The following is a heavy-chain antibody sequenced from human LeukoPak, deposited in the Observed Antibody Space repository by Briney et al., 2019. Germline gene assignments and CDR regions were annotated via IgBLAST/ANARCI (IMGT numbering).Heavy chain of an antibody. CDR2: IRYDGSNK. CDR3: AKDSKNTKQYSSSPYDY. D-gene: IGHD6-6*01. J-gene: IGHJ4*02. V-gene: IGHV3-30*02. Sequence: GGSLRLSCAASGFTFSSYGMHWVRQAPGKGLEWVAFIRYDGSNKYYADSVKGRFTISRDNSKNTLYLQMNSLRAEDTAVYYCAKDSKNTKQYSSSPYDYWGQGTLVTVSS. CDR1: GFTFSSYG.